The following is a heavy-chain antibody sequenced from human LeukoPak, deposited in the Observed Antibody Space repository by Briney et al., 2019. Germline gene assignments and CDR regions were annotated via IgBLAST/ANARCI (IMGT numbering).Heavy chain of an antibody. J-gene: IGHJ4*02. Sequence: ASVKVSCKASGYTFTSYGISWVRQAPGQGLEWMGWISAYNGNTNYAQKFQGRVTMTRDTSISTAYMELSRLRSDDTAVYYCARAGYSSSWYYFDYWGQGTLVTVSS. D-gene: IGHD6-13*01. CDR1: GYTFTSYG. CDR3: ARAGYSSSWYYFDY. V-gene: IGHV1-18*01. CDR2: ISAYNGNT.